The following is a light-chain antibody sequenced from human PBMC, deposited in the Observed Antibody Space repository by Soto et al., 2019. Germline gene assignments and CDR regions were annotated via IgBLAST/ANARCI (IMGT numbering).Light chain of an antibody. J-gene: IGKJ5*01. CDR3: QQAYSFPIT. V-gene: IGKV1-5*03. CDR2: KAS. Sequence: DIHSTQSTATLSASVGDRVPLTCRASQSISSWLAWYQQKPGKAPKVLIYKASSLESGVPSRFSGSGPGTEFTLSINSLQPEDFATYYCQQAYSFPITFGQGTRLEIK. CDR1: QSISSW.